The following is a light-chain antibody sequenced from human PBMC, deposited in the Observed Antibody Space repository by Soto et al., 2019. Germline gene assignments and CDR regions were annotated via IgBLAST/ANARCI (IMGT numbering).Light chain of an antibody. Sequence: EIVLTQYPATLSLSPGERATLSCRASQSVGSYLAWYQQKPGQSPRLLIDDASNRATGIPARFSGSGSGTDFTLTISSLESEDVAVYSCQQRSNWPKTFGQGTKVEIK. CDR3: QQRSNWPKT. CDR1: QSVGSY. J-gene: IGKJ1*01. CDR2: DAS. V-gene: IGKV3-11*01.